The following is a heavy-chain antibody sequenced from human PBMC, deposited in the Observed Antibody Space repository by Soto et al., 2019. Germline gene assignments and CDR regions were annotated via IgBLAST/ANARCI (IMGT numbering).Heavy chain of an antibody. CDR3: ARGIVGATTSGWFDP. CDR2: IWYDGSNK. CDR1: GFTFSSYV. D-gene: IGHD1-26*01. Sequence: PGGSLRLSCAASGFTFSSYVMHWVRQAPGKGLEWVAVIWYDGSNKYYADSVKGRFTISRDNSKNTLYLQMNSLRAEDTAVYYCARGIVGATTSGWFDPWGQGTLVTVSS. J-gene: IGHJ5*02. V-gene: IGHV3-33*01.